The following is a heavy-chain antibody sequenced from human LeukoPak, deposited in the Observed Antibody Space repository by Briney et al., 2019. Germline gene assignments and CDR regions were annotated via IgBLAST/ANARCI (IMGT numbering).Heavy chain of an antibody. D-gene: IGHD2-21*01. V-gene: IGHV4-4*07. Sequence: PSETLSLTCTVSGGSISSYYWSWIRQPAGKGLEWIGRICTSGSTNYNPSLKSRVTMSVDTSKNQFSLKLSSVTAADTAVYYCAKGTLVEGMDVWGQGTTVTVSS. CDR1: GGSISSYY. CDR3: AKGTLVEGMDV. J-gene: IGHJ6*02. CDR2: ICTSGST.